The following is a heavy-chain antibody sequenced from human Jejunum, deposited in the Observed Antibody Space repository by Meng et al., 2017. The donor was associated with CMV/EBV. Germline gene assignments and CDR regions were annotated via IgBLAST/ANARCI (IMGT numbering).Heavy chain of an antibody. V-gene: IGHV4-61*08. J-gene: IGHJ5*02. Sequence: CTVSGGSVSSGGYYWSWIRQPPGKGLEWIGYIYYSGSTDYNPSLKSRVTISVDTSKSQFSLRLSSVTAADTAVYYCAKTYELRKWFGPWGQGTLVTVSS. CDR2: IYYSGST. CDR3: AKTYELRKWFGP. D-gene: IGHD3-16*01. CDR1: GGSVSSGGYY.